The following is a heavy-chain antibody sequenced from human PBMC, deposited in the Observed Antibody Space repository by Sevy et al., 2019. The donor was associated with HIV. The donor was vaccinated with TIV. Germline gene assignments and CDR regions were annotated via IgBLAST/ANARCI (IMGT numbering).Heavy chain of an antibody. V-gene: IGHV1-18*01. D-gene: IGHD2-2*01. CDR3: ARDLGYCSSTSCYNWFDP. J-gene: IGHJ5*02. CDR2: ISAYNGNT. Sequence: ASVKVSCKASGYTFTSYGISWVRQAPGQGLEWMGWISAYNGNTNYAQKLQGRVTMTTDTSTSTAYMELRSLRSDDTAVYCCARDLGYCSSTSCYNWFDPWGQGTLVTVSS. CDR1: GYTFTSYG.